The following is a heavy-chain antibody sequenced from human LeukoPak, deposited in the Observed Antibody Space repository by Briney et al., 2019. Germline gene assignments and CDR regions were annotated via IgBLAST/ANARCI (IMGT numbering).Heavy chain of an antibody. D-gene: IGHD5-18*01. CDR1: GGSISSYY. V-gene: IGHV4-59*01. J-gene: IGHJ6*02. CDR2: IYYSGST. CDR3: ARAVYSYGYYYCGMDV. Sequence: PSETLSLTCTVSGGSISSYYWSWIRQPPGKGLGWIGSIYYSGSTNYNPSLKSRVTISVDTSKNQFSLKLSSVTAADTAVYYCARAVYSYGYYYCGMDVWGQGTTVTVSS.